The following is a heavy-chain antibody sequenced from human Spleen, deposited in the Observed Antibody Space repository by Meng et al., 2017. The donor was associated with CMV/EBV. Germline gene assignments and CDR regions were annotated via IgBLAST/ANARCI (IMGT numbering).Heavy chain of an antibody. Sequence: YSFNSYWIGWVRQMPGKGLEWMGIIYPGDSDTRYSPSFQGQVTISADKSISTAYLQWSSLKASDTAMYYCARRGKYCSSTSCYYYFDYWGQGTLVTVSS. J-gene: IGHJ4*02. CDR2: IYPGDSDT. V-gene: IGHV5-51*01. CDR3: ARRGKYCSSTSCYYYFDY. CDR1: YSFNSYW. D-gene: IGHD2-2*01.